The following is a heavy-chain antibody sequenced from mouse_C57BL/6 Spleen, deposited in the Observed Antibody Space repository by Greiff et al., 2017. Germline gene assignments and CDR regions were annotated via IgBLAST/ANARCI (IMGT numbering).Heavy chain of an antibody. D-gene: IGHD2-10*02. CDR1: GYTFTDYE. J-gene: IGHJ3*01. CDR3: TRKTGLGFAY. CDR2: IDPETGGT. V-gene: IGHV1-15*01. Sequence: QVQLQQSGAELVRPGASVTLSCKASGYTFTDYEMHWVKQTPVHGLEWIGAIDPETGGTAYNQKFKGKAILTADKSSRTAYMELRSLTSEDSAVYCCTRKTGLGFAYWGQGTLVTVSA.